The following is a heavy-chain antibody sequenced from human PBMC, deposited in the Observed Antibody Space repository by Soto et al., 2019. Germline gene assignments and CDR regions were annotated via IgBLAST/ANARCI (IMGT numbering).Heavy chain of an antibody. CDR3: ASPRRERGSYRSQAYFDY. V-gene: IGHV1-69*01. Sequence: QVQLVQSGAEVKKPGSSVKVSCKASGGTFSSYAISWVRQAPGQGLAWMGGIIPIFGTANYAQKFQGRVTITADESTSTAYMELSSLRSEDTAVYYCASPRRERGSYRSQAYFDYWGQGTLVTVSS. D-gene: IGHD3-16*02. CDR2: IIPIFGTA. J-gene: IGHJ4*02. CDR1: GGTFSSYA.